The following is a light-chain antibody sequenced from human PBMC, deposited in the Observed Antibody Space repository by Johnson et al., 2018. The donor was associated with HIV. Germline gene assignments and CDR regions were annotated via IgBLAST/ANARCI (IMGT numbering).Light chain of an antibody. CDR1: SSNIGNNY. V-gene: IGLV1-51*02. Sequence: QSLLTQPPSVSAAPGQKVTISCSGSSSNIGNNYVSWYQQLPGTAPKLLIYENNKRPSGIPDRFSGSKSGTSATLGITGLQTGAEADYYCGTWDSSLSAGFDVVGTGTKVTVL. CDR3: GTWDSSLSAGFDV. J-gene: IGLJ1*01. CDR2: ENN.